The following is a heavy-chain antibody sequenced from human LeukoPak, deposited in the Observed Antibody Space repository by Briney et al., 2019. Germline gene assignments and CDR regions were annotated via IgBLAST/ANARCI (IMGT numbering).Heavy chain of an antibody. CDR3: VRDWGYDSSGYWQKYFDT. V-gene: IGHV3-74*01. CDR1: GFTFTTYW. J-gene: IGHJ4*02. D-gene: IGHD3-22*01. CDR2: INHDGSST. Sequence: GGSLRLSCAASGFTFTTYWMSWVRQAPGKGLVWVSRINHDGSSTNYADSVKGRFTISRDNAKNTVHLQMNSLRAEDTAVYYCVRDWGYDSSGYWQKYFDTWGQGTLVTVSP.